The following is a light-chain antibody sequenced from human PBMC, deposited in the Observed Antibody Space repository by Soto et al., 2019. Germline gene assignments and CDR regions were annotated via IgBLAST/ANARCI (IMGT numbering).Light chain of an antibody. J-gene: IGKJ5*01. CDR3: QQRSNWPPIT. CDR2: DAS. Sequence: EIVLTQSPGTLSLSPGERATLSCRASQSVSSSYLAWYQQKPAQARRLLIYDASNRATGIPARFSGSGSGTDFTLTISSLETEDFAAYYCQQRSNWPPITFGQGTRLEIK. CDR1: QSVSSSY. V-gene: IGKV3D-20*02.